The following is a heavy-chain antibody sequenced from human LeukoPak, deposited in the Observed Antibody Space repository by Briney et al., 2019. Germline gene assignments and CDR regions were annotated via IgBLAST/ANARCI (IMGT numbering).Heavy chain of an antibody. D-gene: IGHD3-22*01. V-gene: IGHV1-18*01. CDR2: ISAYNGNT. Sequence: ASVKVSCKASGYTFTSYGISWVRQAPGQGLEWMGWISAYNGNTNYAQKLQGGVTMTTDTSTSTAYMELRSLRSDDTAVYYCARHYYDSGGYPPSEVVDYWGQGTLVTVSS. CDR1: GYTFTSYG. CDR3: ARHYYDSGGYPPSEVVDY. J-gene: IGHJ4*02.